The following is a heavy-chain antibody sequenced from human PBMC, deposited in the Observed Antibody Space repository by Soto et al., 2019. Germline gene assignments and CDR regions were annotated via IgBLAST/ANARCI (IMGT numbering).Heavy chain of an antibody. V-gene: IGHV4-39*01. CDR1: GGSISSSSYY. D-gene: IGHD2-2*01. CDR2: IYYSGST. Sequence: SETLSLTCTVSGGSISSSSYYWGWIRQPPGKGLEWIGSIYYSGSTYYNPSLKSRVTISVDTSKNQFSLKLSSVTAADTAVYYCARHLGYCSSTSCYATTNWFDPWGQGTLVTVSS. J-gene: IGHJ5*02. CDR3: ARHLGYCSSTSCYATTNWFDP.